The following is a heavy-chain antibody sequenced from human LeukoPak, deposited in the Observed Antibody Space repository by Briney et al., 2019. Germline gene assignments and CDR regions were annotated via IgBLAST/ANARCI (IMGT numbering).Heavy chain of an antibody. V-gene: IGHV5-51*01. CDR3: ARVGYYDSSGYYYHDAFDI. CDR2: IYPGDSDT. CDR1: GYSFTSYR. Sequence: GESLEISCKGSGYSFTSYRIGWVRQMPGKGLEWMGVIYPGDSDTRYSPSFQGQVTISADKSISTAYLQWSSLKASDTAMYYCARVGYYDSSGYYYHDAFDIWGQGTMVTVSS. J-gene: IGHJ3*02. D-gene: IGHD3-22*01.